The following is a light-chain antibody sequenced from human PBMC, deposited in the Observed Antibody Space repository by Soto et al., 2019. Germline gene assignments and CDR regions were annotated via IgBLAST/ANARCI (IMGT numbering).Light chain of an antibody. CDR2: EVN. J-gene: IGLJ2*01. CDR1: DNDVGAYNH. V-gene: IGLV2-14*01. CDR3: SSYTVSYTVV. Sequence: QSALTQPASVSGSPGQSITISCSGTDNDVGAYNHVSWYQQHPGKAPKLMIYEVNNRPSGVSDRFSGSKSGNTASLTISGLQAEDEAEYWCSSYTVSYTVVFGGGTKLTVL.